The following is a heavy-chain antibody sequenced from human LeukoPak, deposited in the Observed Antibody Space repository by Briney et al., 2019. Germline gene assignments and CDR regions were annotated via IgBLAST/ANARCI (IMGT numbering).Heavy chain of an antibody. V-gene: IGHV4-34*01. CDR3: ARGGITMVRGTYFDY. CDR2: INHSGST. CDR1: GGSFSGYY. J-gene: IGHJ4*02. D-gene: IGHD3-10*01. Sequence: PSETLSLTCAVYGGSFSGYYWSWIRQPPGKGLEWIGEINHSGSTNYNPSLKSRVTISVDTSKNQFSLKLSSVTAADTAVYYCARGGITMVRGTYFDYWGQGTLVTVSS.